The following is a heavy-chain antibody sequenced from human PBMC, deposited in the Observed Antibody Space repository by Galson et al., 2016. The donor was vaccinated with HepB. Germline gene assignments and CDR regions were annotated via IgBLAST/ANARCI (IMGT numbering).Heavy chain of an antibody. J-gene: IGHJ5*02. Sequence: ETLSLTCIVSGGSINGYYWSWIRQPPGKGLEWIGNIYYSGSTNYNPSLKSRVTMSVDTSKNQFSLKLTSVTDADTAVYYCARDMGSSWVESRDKWFDPWGQGTLFTVSS. CDR2: IYYSGST. CDR3: ARDMGSSWVESRDKWFDP. V-gene: IGHV4-59*01. D-gene: IGHD6-13*01. CDR1: GGSINGYY.